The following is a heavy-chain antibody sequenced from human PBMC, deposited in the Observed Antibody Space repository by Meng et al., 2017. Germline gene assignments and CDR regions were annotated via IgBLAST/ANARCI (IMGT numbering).Heavy chain of an antibody. CDR2: IYTSGST. CDR3: AGARMEMATITPYYFDY. Sequence: LRLSCTVSGGSISSGSYYWSWTRQPAGNGLEWIGRIYTSGSTNYNPSLKSRVTISVDTSKNQFSLKLSSVTAADTAVYYCAGARMEMATITPYYFDYWGQGTLVTVSS. CDR1: GGSISSGSYY. V-gene: IGHV4-61*02. J-gene: IGHJ4*02. D-gene: IGHD5-24*01.